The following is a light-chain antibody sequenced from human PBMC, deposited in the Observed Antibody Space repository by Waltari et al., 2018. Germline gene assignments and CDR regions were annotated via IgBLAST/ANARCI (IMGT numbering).Light chain of an antibody. CDR3: QAWDSSRGYV. J-gene: IGLJ1*01. V-gene: IGLV3-1*01. CDR1: NLDTHY. Sequence: SYEVTQPPSVSVSPGQTASITCPGDNLDTHYVYWYQQKAGQSPALVIYQDSKRPSGIPERFSGSNSGNTATLTISGTQALDEADYYCQAWDSSRGYVFGTGTKVTVL. CDR2: QDS.